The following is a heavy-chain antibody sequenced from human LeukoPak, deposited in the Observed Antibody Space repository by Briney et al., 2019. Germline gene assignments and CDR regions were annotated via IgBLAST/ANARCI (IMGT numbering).Heavy chain of an antibody. CDR1: GYTFTGYY. D-gene: IGHD2-2*03. V-gene: IGHV1-8*03. J-gene: IGHJ6*03. CDR3: ARGRGYCSSTSCYFVPSSYYYYYYMDV. CDR2: MNPNSGNT. Sequence: ASVKVSCKASGYTFTGYYMHWVRQAPGQGLEWMGWMNPNSGNTGYAQKFQGRVTITRNTSISTAYMELSSLRSEDTAVYYCARGRGYCSSTSCYFVPSSYYYYYYMDVWGKGTTVTVSS.